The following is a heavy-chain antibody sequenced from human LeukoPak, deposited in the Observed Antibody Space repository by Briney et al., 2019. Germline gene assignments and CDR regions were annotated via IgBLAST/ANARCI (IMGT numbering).Heavy chain of an antibody. V-gene: IGHV4-59*01. CDR3: ARVGIAARGIDY. J-gene: IGHJ4*02. Sequence: SETLSLTCTVSGGSISSYYWSWIRQPPGKGLEWIGYIYYSGSTNYNPSLKSRVTISVDTSKNQFSLKLSSVTAADTAVYYCARVGIAARGIDYWGQGTLVTVSS. CDR2: IYYSGST. D-gene: IGHD6-6*01. CDR1: GGSISSYY.